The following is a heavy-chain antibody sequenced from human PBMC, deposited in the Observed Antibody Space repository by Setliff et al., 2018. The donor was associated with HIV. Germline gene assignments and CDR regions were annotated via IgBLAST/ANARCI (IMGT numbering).Heavy chain of an antibody. CDR2: INPEGGGT. Sequence: ASVKVSCKASGYIFRNHYIHWVRQAPGKGLEWMAMINPEGGGTTNAQKFQGRITLASDTSTNTVYMELSSLSSEDTALYFCVTGPPIITTAYRAEYFQHWGQGTLVTVSS. CDR3: VTGPPIITTAYRAEYFQH. D-gene: IGHD3-16*01. V-gene: IGHV1-46*01. J-gene: IGHJ1*01. CDR1: GYIFRNHY.